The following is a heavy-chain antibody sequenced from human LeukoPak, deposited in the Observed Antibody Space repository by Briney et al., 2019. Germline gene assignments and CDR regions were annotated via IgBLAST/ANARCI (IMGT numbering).Heavy chain of an antibody. CDR1: GYTFTSYG. D-gene: IGHD6-13*01. Sequence: ASVNVSCKASGYTFTSYGISWVRQAPGQGLEWMGWISAYNGNTNYAQKLQGRVTMTTDTPTSTAYMELRGLRSDGTAVYYCARGYSRSWHEIYYYYYMDVWGKGTTVTVSS. CDR2: ISAYNGNT. CDR3: ARGYSRSWHEIYYYYYMDV. J-gene: IGHJ6*03. V-gene: IGHV1-18*01.